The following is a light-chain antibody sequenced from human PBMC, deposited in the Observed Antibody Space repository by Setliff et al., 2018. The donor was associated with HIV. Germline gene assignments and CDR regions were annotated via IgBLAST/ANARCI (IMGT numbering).Light chain of an antibody. V-gene: IGLV2-14*03. J-gene: IGLJ2*01. CDR1: SSDVGSRYNY. Sequence: QSVLTQPASVSGSPGQSITITCTGTSSDVGSRYNYVSWYQQHPGKAPKLLIFDVTYRPSGVSNRFSGSRSGNTASLTISGLQAEDEADYYCCTYAGTSSLIFGGGTKVTVL. CDR3: CTYAGTSSLI. CDR2: DVT.